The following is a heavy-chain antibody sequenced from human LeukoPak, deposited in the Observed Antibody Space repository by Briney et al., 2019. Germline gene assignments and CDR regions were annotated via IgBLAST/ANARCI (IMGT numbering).Heavy chain of an antibody. V-gene: IGHV3-21*01. J-gene: IGHJ4*02. CDR3: ARDLRL. CDR2: ISSGSSYI. Sequence: GGSLILSCAASGFTFSNYNMNWVRQAPGKGLEWVSSISSGSSYIYYADSVKGRFTISRDNAKNSLYLQMNGLRAEDAAVYYCARDLRLWGQGTLVTVSS. CDR1: GFTFSNYN.